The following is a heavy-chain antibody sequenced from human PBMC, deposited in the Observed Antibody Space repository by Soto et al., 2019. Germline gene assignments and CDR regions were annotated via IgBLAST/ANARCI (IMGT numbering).Heavy chain of an antibody. Sequence: EVQLLESGGGLVQSGGSLRLSCAGSGFTFSRHGMGWVRLAPGKGLEWVSGISGSGKSTYYADSVKGRFTVSRDNSKNTLYLQMNSLRGEDTALYYCVSRPGLDPYYLDYWGQGTLVTVSS. J-gene: IGHJ4*02. CDR3: VSRPGLDPYYLDY. V-gene: IGHV3-23*01. CDR1: GFTFSRHG. CDR2: ISGSGKST.